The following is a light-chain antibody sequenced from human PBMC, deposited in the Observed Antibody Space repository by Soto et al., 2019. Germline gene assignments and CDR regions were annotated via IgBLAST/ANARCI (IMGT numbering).Light chain of an antibody. CDR2: GAS. J-gene: IGKJ1*01. Sequence: EILMRQSPATLSVSPGERATLSCRASQSVSSNLAWYQQKPGQAPRLLIYGASTRATGIPARFSGSGSGTEFTLTISSLQSEDFAVYYCQQYNNWPPWTFGQGTKVDI. V-gene: IGKV3-15*01. CDR1: QSVSSN. CDR3: QQYNNWPPWT.